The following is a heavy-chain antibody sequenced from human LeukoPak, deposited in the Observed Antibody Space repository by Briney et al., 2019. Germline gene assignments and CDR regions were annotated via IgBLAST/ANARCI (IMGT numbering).Heavy chain of an antibody. CDR3: ARDGGGT. V-gene: IGHV3-21*01. CDR1: GFTFSSYS. D-gene: IGHD2-21*01. J-gene: IGHJ5*02. CDR2: IRSSSSYI. Sequence: PGGSLRLSCAASGFTFSSYSMNWVRQAPGKGLEWVSSIRSSSSYIYYGDSVKGRFTISRDNPKNSLYLQMNRLGAEDTAVYYCARDGGGTWGQGTLVTVSS.